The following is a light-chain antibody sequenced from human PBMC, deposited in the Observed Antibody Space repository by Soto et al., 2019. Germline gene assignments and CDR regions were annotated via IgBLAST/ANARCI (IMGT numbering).Light chain of an antibody. CDR3: QHYNDFQYT. J-gene: IGKJ2*01. Sequence: DIEMTQSPSTLSASVGDRVTITCRASQSITTWLAWYQQKPGKAPKLLIYKATNVQTGVPSRLRGSGSGTEFSVTISSLQPEYFAIYYCQHYNDFQYTFGQGTRLEIK. V-gene: IGKV1-5*03. CDR1: QSITTW. CDR2: KAT.